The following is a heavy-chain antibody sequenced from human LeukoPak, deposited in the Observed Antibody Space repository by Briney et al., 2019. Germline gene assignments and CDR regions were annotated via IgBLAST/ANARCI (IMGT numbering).Heavy chain of an antibody. CDR2: ISGSGGST. V-gene: IGHV3-23*01. CDR1: GFTFSSYA. J-gene: IGHJ4*02. Sequence: GGSLRLSCAASGFTFSSYAMSWVRLAPGKGLEWVSAISGSGGSTYYADSVKGRFTISRDNSKNTLYLQMNSLRAEDTAVYYCAKGSMSGSYYRYFDYWGQGTLVTVSS. D-gene: IGHD1-26*01. CDR3: AKGSMSGSYYRYFDY.